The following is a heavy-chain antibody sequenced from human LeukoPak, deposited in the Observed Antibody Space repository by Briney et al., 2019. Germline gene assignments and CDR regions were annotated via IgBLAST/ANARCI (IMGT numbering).Heavy chain of an antibody. CDR3: AISKGGIRWYPFDY. Sequence: GGSLRLSCAASGFTFDDYAMHWVRQAPGKGLEWVSGISWNSGSIGYADSVKGRFTISRDNAKNSLYLQMNSLRAEDTALYYCAISKGGIRWYPFDYRGQGTLVTVSS. J-gene: IGHJ4*02. D-gene: IGHD4-23*01. V-gene: IGHV3-9*01. CDR2: ISWNSGSI. CDR1: GFTFDDYA.